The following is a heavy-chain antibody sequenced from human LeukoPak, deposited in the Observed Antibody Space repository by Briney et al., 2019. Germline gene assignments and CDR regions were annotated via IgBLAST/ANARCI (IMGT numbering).Heavy chain of an antibody. V-gene: IGHV3-21*01. D-gene: IGHD3-22*01. Sequence: GGSLRLSCAASGFTFSIYSMNWVRQAPGKGLEWVSSISSSSSYIYYADSVKGRFTISRDNAKNSLYLQMNSLRAEDTAVYYCARATYYYDSSGYYAGDYYYGMDVWGQGTTVTVSS. CDR2: ISSSSSYI. CDR1: GFTFSIYS. CDR3: ARATYYYDSSGYYAGDYYYGMDV. J-gene: IGHJ6*02.